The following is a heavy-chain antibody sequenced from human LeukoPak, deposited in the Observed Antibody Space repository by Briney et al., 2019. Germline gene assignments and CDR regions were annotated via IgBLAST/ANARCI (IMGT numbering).Heavy chain of an antibody. Sequence: ASVKVSCKASGYTFTSYDINWVRQATGQGLEWMGWMNPNSGNTGYAQKFQGRVTITRNTSISTAYMELSSLRSEDTAVYYRARAGYYDSSGYYYGGYYYYYYMDVWGKGTTVTVSS. D-gene: IGHD3-22*01. V-gene: IGHV1-8*03. CDR2: MNPNSGNT. CDR3: ARAGYYDSSGYYYGGYYYYYYMDV. CDR1: GYTFTSYD. J-gene: IGHJ6*03.